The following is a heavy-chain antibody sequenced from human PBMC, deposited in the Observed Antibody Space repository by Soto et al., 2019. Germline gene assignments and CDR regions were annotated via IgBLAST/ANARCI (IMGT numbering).Heavy chain of an antibody. CDR2: ISSSSSTI. D-gene: IGHD6-13*01. CDR1: GFTFSSYS. Sequence: VQLVESGGGLVQPGGSLRLSCAASGFTFSSYSMNWVRQAPGKGLEWVSYISSSSSTIYYADSVKGRFTISRDNAKNSLYLQMNSLRDEDTAVYYCARDRYIIAAAGYYYYYGMDVWGQGTTVTVSS. CDR3: ARDRYIIAAAGYYYYYGMDV. J-gene: IGHJ6*02. V-gene: IGHV3-48*02.